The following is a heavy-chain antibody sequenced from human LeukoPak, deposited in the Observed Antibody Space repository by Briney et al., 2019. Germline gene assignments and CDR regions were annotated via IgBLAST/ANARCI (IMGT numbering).Heavy chain of an antibody. J-gene: IGHJ3*02. D-gene: IGHD3-22*01. CDR2: ISGSGGST. Sequence: GGSLRLSCAASGFTFSSYAMSWVRQAPGKGLEWVSAISGSGGSTYYADSVKGRFTISRDNSKNTLYLQMNSLRAEDTAVYYCAKDDYYGSSGYYYWALVRAFDIWGQGTMVTVSS. CDR3: AKDDYYGSSGYYYWALVRAFDI. V-gene: IGHV3-23*01. CDR1: GFTFSSYA.